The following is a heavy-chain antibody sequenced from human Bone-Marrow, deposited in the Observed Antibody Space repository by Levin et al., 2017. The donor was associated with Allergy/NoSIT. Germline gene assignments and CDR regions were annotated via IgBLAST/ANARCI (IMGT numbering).Heavy chain of an antibody. CDR3: VRPTLDYGDNNDAFEF. CDR1: GFTFSVYS. V-gene: IGHV3-30-3*01. D-gene: IGHD4-17*01. J-gene: IGHJ3*01. CDR2: ISYDGNNE. Sequence: GGSLRLSCTASGFTFSVYSIHWVRQAPGKGLEWVSIISYDGNNEYYADSVKGRFTVSRDNSRDTVYLQMNSLKNEDTASNYCVRPTLDYGDNNDAFEFWGQGTMVTVSS.